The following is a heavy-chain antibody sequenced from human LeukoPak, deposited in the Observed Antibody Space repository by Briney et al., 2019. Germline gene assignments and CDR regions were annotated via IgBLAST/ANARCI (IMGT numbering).Heavy chain of an antibody. J-gene: IGHJ4*02. Sequence: PSETLSLTCTVSGGSISSSSYYWSWIRQPPGKGLEWIGYIYYSGSTYYNPSLKSRVTISVDTSKNQFSLKLSSVTAADTAVYYCARERYYDSSGYYYTYYFDYWGQGTLVTVSS. CDR3: ARERYYDSSGYYYTYYFDY. V-gene: IGHV4-30-4*08. CDR1: GGSISSSSYY. D-gene: IGHD3-22*01. CDR2: IYYSGST.